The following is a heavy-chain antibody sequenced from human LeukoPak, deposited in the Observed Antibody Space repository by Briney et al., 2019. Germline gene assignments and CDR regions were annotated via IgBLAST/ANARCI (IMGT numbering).Heavy chain of an antibody. CDR2: IYPGDSDT. CDR3: ARRASVPDYDFWNGSPYYFDY. Sequence: GESLKISCKGSGYSFTSYWIGWVRQMPGKGLEWMGIIYPGDSDTRYSPSFQGQVTISADKSINTAYLQWSSLKASDTAMYYCARRASVPDYDFWNGSPYYFDYWGQGTLVTVSS. CDR1: GYSFTSYW. V-gene: IGHV5-51*01. J-gene: IGHJ4*02. D-gene: IGHD3-3*01.